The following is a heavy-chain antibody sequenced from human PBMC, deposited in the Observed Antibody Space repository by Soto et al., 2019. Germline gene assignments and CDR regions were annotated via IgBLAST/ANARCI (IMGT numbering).Heavy chain of an antibody. V-gene: IGHV4-34*01. CDR3: ARGEGLRMGGNYYYYMDV. D-gene: IGHD3-16*01. J-gene: IGHJ6*03. CDR1: GGSFSGHY. CDR2: INHSGST. Sequence: PSETLSLTCAVYGGSFSGHYWSWIRQPPGKGLEWIGEINHSGSTNYNPSLKSRVTISVDTSKNQFSLKLSSVTAADTAVFYCARGEGLRMGGNYYYYMDVWGKGTTVTSP.